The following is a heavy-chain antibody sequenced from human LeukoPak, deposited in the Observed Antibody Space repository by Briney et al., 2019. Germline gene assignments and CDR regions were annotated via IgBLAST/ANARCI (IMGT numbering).Heavy chain of an antibody. CDR3: AREVAAAGIYYYYYGMDV. D-gene: IGHD6-13*01. V-gene: IGHV1-18*01. CDR2: ISAYNGNT. J-gene: IGHJ6*02. Sequence: ASVKVSCKASGYTFTSYGISWVRQAPGQGLEWMGWISAYNGNTNYAQKFQGRVTITRDTSASTAYMELSSLRSEDTAVYYCAREVAAAGIYYYYYGMDVWGQGTTVTVSS. CDR1: GYTFTSYG.